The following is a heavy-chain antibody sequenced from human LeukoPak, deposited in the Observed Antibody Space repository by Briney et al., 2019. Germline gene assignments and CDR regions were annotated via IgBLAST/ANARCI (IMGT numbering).Heavy chain of an antibody. V-gene: IGHV1-46*01. D-gene: IGHD1-14*01. CDR1: GYTFSSYY. CDR3: ARQSVRPGASPLFDY. CDR2: INPSGGST. J-gene: IGHJ4*02. Sequence: GGSLRLSCAASGYTFSSYYMHWVRQAPGQGLEWMGIINPSGGSTTYAQKFQGRVTVTIDTSTSTGYMELSSLRSEDTAVFYCARQSVRPGASPLFDYWGQGTLVTVSS.